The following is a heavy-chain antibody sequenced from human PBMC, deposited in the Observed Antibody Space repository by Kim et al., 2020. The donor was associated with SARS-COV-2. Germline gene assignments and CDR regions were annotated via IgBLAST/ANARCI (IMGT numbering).Heavy chain of an antibody. Sequence: YNPSLKSRVTISVDTSKNQFSLGLTSVTAADTALYYCARQEATAACFDPWGQGILVTVSS. J-gene: IGHJ5*02. V-gene: IGHV4-39*01. CDR3: ARQEATAACFDP. D-gene: IGHD6-13*01.